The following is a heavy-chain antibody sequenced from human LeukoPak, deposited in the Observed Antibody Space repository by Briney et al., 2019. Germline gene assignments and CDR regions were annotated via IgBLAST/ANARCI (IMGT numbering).Heavy chain of an antibody. V-gene: IGHV1-2*06. D-gene: IGHD3-22*01. CDR2: INPNSGGT. CDR1: GYTFTGYY. Sequence: RASVKVSCKASGYTFTGYYMHWVRQAPGQGLEWMGRINPNSGGTNYGQKFQGRVTMTRDTSINTAYMDLSRLRSDDMAVYYCARGRNSVYYFNVVAPSYFDYWGQGTLVTVSS. J-gene: IGHJ4*02. CDR3: ARGRNSVYYFNVVAPSYFDY.